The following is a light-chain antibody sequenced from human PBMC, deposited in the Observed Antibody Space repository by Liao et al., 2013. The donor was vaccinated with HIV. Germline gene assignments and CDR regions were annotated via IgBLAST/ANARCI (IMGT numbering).Light chain of an antibody. CDR2: YNS. CDR3: QVWDSSNDHVV. Sequence: SYELTQPPSVSVAPGKTARITCGGNNIESKSVHWYQQKPGQAPVLVIYYNSDRPSGIPERFSGSNSGNTATLTISRVEAGDEADYYCQVWDSSNDHVVFGGGTKLTVL. CDR1: NIESKS. V-gene: IGLV3-21*04. J-gene: IGLJ3*02.